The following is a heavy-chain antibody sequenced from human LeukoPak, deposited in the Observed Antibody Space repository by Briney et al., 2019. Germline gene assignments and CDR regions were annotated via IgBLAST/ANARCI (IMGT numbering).Heavy chain of an antibody. CDR3: AREGAAVTGTWGYFDY. CDR1: GFTFSTYS. D-gene: IGHD6-19*01. V-gene: IGHV3-21*01. J-gene: IGHJ4*02. Sequence: GGSLRLSCVASGFTFSTYSMNWVRQAPGKGLEWVSSISSSSSYIYYADSVKGRFTISRDNSKNTLYLQMNSLRAEDTAVYYCAREGAAVTGTWGYFDYWGQGTLVTVSS. CDR2: ISSSSSYI.